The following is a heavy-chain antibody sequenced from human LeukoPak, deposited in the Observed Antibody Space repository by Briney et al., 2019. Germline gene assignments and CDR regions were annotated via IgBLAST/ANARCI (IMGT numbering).Heavy chain of an antibody. CDR2: ITSDGSST. Sequence: GGSLRLSCAASGFIFSSYWMHWVRQAPGKGLVWVSRITSDGSSTTCGDSVKGRFTISRDNAKNTLYLQMNSLRAEDTAVYYCARVRGDYYMDVWGKGTTVTVSS. D-gene: IGHD2-15*01. V-gene: IGHV3-74*01. J-gene: IGHJ6*03. CDR3: ARVRGDYYMDV. CDR1: GFIFSSYW.